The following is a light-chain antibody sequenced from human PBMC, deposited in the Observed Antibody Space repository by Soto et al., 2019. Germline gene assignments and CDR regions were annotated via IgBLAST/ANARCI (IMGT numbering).Light chain of an antibody. CDR2: AAS. Sequence: EIVLKQSPATLSLSPGERATLSCRASQSVSSCLAWYQQKPGQAPRLLIYAASYRATGIPDKFSGSGSGTDFSLTINRLEPEDFAVYYCEQYDKSITFGGGSKVDIK. CDR1: QSVSSC. CDR3: EQYDKSIT. J-gene: IGKJ4*01. V-gene: IGKV3-11*01.